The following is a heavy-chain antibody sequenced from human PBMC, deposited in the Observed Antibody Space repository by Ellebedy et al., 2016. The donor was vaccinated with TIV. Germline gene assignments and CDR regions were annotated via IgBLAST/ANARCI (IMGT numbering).Heavy chain of an antibody. Sequence: ASVKVSXKASGYTFTGYYMHWVRQAPGQGLEWMGWINPNSGGTNYAQKFQGRVTMTRDTSISTAYMELSRLRSDDTAVYYCARDGEDIVVVPAAGWFDPWGQGTLVTVSS. J-gene: IGHJ5*02. CDR2: INPNSGGT. CDR3: ARDGEDIVVVPAAGWFDP. CDR1: GYTFTGYY. V-gene: IGHV1-2*02. D-gene: IGHD2-2*01.